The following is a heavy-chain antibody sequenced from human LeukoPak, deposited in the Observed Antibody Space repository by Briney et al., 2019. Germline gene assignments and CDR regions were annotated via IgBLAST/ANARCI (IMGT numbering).Heavy chain of an antibody. J-gene: IGHJ3*02. CDR2: ISSSSSYI. Sequence: GGSLRLSCAASGFTFSSYSMNWVRQAPGKGLEWVSSISSSSSYIYYADSVKGRFTISRDNAKNSLYLQMNSLRAEDTAVYYCAVNYGDYPDAFDIWGQGTMVTVSS. V-gene: IGHV3-21*01. D-gene: IGHD4-17*01. CDR3: AVNYGDYPDAFDI. CDR1: GFTFSSYS.